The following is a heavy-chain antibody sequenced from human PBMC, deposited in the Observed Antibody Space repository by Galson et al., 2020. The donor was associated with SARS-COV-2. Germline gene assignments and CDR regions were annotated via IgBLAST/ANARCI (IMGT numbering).Heavy chain of an antibody. V-gene: IGHV3-30*01. CDR3: ASSPSIAGSGTRFSFQH. Sequence: GWSLRLSCAASGFPFSTYAMHWVRQAPGKGLEWVAAISYDGSYKHDVDSLKGRFTISRDNSKNTLYLQMNSLRPEDTAVYYCASSPSIAGSGTRFSFQHWGQGTLVTVSS. D-gene: IGHD6-6*01. CDR2: ISYDGSYK. J-gene: IGHJ1*01. CDR1: GFPFSTYA.